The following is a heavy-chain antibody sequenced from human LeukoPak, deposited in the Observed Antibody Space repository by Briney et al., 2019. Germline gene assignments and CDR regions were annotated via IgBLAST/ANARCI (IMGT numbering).Heavy chain of an antibody. J-gene: IGHJ6*02. D-gene: IGHD3-10*01. CDR3: ARVVLWLGELPNYAMDV. CDR2: MNPNRGNT. Sequence: ASVKVSCKASGYTFTSYDINWVRQATGQGLAWMGWMNPNRGNTGNAQKLQGRVTMTRNTSISTAYMELSSLRSEDTAVYDCARVVLWLGELPNYAMDVWGQGTTVTVSS. V-gene: IGHV1-8*01. CDR1: GYTFTSYD.